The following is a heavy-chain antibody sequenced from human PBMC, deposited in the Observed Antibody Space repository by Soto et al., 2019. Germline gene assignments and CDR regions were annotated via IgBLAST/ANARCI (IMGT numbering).Heavy chain of an antibody. CDR1: GYTFTGYY. CDR3: ARGPPVLRYFDSLSRGWFDP. CDR2: INPNSGGT. V-gene: IGHV1-2*02. J-gene: IGHJ5*02. D-gene: IGHD3-9*01. Sequence: VASVKVSCKASGYTFTGYYMHWVRQAPGQGLEWMGWINPNSGGTNYAQKFQGRVTMTRDTSISKAYMELSRLRSDDTAVYYCARGPPVLRYFDSLSRGWFDPWRPGTLVTVSS.